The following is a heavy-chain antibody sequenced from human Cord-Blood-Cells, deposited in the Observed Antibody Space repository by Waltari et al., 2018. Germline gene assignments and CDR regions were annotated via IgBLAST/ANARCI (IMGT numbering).Heavy chain of an antibody. J-gene: IGHJ6*02. CDR3: ATATYYYDSSGYPDYYYGMDV. D-gene: IGHD3-22*01. CDR1: GYTFTGYY. Sequence: QVQLVQSGAEVKKPGASVKVSCKASGYTFTGYYMHWVRQAPGPGLEWRGWINHNSGGTNHRRKFEGGVTMTRETSISTAYMELSRLRSDDTAVYYCATATYYYDSSGYPDYYYGMDVWGQGTTVTVSS. CDR2: INHNSGGT. V-gene: IGHV1-2*02.